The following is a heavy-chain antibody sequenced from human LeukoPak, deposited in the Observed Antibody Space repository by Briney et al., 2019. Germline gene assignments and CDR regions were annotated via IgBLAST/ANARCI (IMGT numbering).Heavy chain of an antibody. Sequence: SVKVSCKASGGTFSSYTISWVRQAPGQGLEWMGRIIPILGIANYAQKFQGRVTTTADKSTSTAYMELSSLRSGDTAVYYCASSYGDLGYYFDYWGQGTLVTVSS. V-gene: IGHV1-69*02. D-gene: IGHD4-17*01. J-gene: IGHJ4*02. CDR3: ASSYGDLGYYFDY. CDR1: GGTFSSYT. CDR2: IIPILGIA.